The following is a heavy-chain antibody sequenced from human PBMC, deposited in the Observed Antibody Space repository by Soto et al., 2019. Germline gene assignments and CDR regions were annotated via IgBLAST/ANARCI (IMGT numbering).Heavy chain of an antibody. CDR1: GFTFSSYA. CDR3: AKEKYWWDAFDI. Sequence: EVQLLESGGGLVQPGGSLRLSCAASGFTFSSYAMSWVRQAPGKGLEWVSAISGSGGSTYYADSVKGRFTNSIDNSKNTLYLQMNRLRDEETAVYYCAKEKYWWDAFDIWGQGKMVTVSS. J-gene: IGHJ3*02. V-gene: IGHV3-23*01. D-gene: IGHD2-8*02. CDR2: ISGSGGST.